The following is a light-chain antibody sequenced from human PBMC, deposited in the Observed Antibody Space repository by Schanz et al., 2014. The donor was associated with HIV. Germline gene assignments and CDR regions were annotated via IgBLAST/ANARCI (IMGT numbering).Light chain of an antibody. CDR1: QSVSSN. V-gene: IGKV3-15*01. Sequence: EIVMTQSPATLSVSPGERATLSCRASQSVSSNLAWYQQKPGQAPRLLIYGASTRATGIPARFSGSGSGTEFTLTISRLEPEDFAVYYCQQYHSSRGTFGGGTKVEIK. CDR2: GAS. J-gene: IGKJ4*01. CDR3: QQYHSSRGT.